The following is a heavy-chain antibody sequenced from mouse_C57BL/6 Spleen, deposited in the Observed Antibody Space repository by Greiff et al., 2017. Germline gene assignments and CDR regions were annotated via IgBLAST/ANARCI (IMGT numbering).Heavy chain of an antibody. CDR1: GYSLTGYY. V-gene: IGHV1-42*01. CDR2: INPSTGGT. J-gene: IGHJ2*01. CDR3: ARRSDFDY. Sequence: VQLQQSGPELVKPGASVKISCKASGYSLTGYYMNWVKQSPEKSLEWIGEINPSTGGTTYNQKFKAKATLTVDKSSSTAYMQLKSLTSEDSAVYYCARRSDFDYWGQGTTLTVSS.